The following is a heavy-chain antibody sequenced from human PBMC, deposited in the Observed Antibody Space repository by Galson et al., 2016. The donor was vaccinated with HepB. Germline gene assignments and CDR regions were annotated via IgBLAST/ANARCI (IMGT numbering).Heavy chain of an antibody. V-gene: IGHV3-9*01. CDR1: GFTFDDYA. CDR3: TKELGGRDDYHGAFDI. J-gene: IGHJ3*02. D-gene: IGHD4-11*01. Sequence: SLRLSCAASGFTFDDYAMHWVRQGPGKGLEWVSGISRDSITGYADSVKGRFTISRDNAKNSLSLQMINLRADDTALYYCTKELGGRDDYHGAFDIWGQGTMVTVSS. CDR2: ISRDSIT.